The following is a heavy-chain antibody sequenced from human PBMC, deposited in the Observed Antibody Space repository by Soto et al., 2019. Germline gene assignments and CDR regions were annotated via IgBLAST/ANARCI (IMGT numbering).Heavy chain of an antibody. D-gene: IGHD5-12*01. CDR1: GDSFSSYY. V-gene: IGHV4-59*01. CDR3: ASAKSNNGYNFCDY. J-gene: IGHJ4*02. CDR2: VYHNGHS. Sequence: SETLSLTCSVSGDSFSSYYWNWIRQTPGKGLEWIGYVYHNGHSNQNPSLKSRSTISIDASRNQFSLRLYSVTAADTAFYYYASAKSNNGYNFCDYWGQGALATVSS.